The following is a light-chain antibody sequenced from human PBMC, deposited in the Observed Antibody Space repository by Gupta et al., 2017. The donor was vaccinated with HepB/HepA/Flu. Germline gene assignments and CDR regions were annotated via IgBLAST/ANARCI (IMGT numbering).Light chain of an antibody. CDR3: NSRDSRGNNQVG. CDR1: SLRSYY. Sequence: SPELTQDPAVSVALGQTVRITCQGDSLRSYYASWYQQKPGQAPVLVIYGKNNRPSGSPDRFSGSSSGNTASLTITGAQAEDEADYYCNSRDSRGNNQVGFGGGTKLTVL. CDR2: GKN. V-gene: IGLV3-19*01. J-gene: IGLJ2*01.